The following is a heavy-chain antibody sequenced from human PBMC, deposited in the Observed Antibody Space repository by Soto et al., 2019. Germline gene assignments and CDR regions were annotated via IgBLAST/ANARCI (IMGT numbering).Heavy chain of an antibody. D-gene: IGHD2-8*01. J-gene: IGHJ4*02. CDR3: ARNLGYCTNGVCYIIGFDY. Sequence: ASVKVSCKASGYTFTSYGISWVRQAPGQGLEWMGWISDYNGNTNYAQKLQGRVTMTTDTSTSTAYMELRSLRSDDTAVYYCARNLGYCTNGVCYIIGFDYWGQGTLVTVSS. CDR2: ISDYNGNT. V-gene: IGHV1-18*04. CDR1: GYTFTSYG.